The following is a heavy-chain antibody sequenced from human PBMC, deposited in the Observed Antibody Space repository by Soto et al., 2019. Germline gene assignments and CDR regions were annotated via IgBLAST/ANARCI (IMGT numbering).Heavy chain of an antibody. J-gene: IGHJ4*02. CDR3: ARVTGYCTNGVCSSIYDY. CDR2: ISAYNGNT. V-gene: IGHV1-18*01. CDR1: GYTFTSYG. Sequence: ASVKVSCKASGYTFTSYGISWVRQAPGQGLEWMGWISAYNGNTNYAQKLQGRVTITTDTSTSTAYMELSSLRSEDTAVYYCARVTGYCTNGVCSSIYDYWGQGTLVTVSS. D-gene: IGHD2-8*01.